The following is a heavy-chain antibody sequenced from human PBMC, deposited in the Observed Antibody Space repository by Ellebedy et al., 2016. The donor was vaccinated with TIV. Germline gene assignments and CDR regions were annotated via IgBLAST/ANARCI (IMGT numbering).Heavy chain of an antibody. Sequence: AASVKVSCKASGYTFTSYGISWVRQAPGQGLEWMGWISVYNGNTNYAQKLQGRVTMTTDTSTSTAYLELRSLRSEDTAVYYCAKAIDSVSLSTSFDLWGQGTLVIVSS. J-gene: IGHJ5*02. CDR2: ISVYNGNT. D-gene: IGHD3-22*01. CDR3: AKAIDSVSLSTSFDL. V-gene: IGHV1-18*01. CDR1: GYTFTSYG.